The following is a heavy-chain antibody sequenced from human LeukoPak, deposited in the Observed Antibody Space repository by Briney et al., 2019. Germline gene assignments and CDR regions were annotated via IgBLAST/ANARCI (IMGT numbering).Heavy chain of an antibody. CDR1: GGTFSSYA. V-gene: IGHV1-69*05. CDR3: ARDRGYSSSWYDY. Sequence: GSSVKVSCKASGGTFSSYAVSWVRQAPGQGLEWMGGIIPIFGTANYAQKFQGRVTITTDESTSTAYMELSSLRSEDTAVYYCARDRGYSSSWYDYWGQGTLVTVSS. CDR2: IIPIFGTA. D-gene: IGHD6-13*01. J-gene: IGHJ4*02.